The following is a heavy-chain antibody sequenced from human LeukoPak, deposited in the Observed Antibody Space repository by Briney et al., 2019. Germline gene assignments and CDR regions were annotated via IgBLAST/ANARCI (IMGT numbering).Heavy chain of an antibody. CDR1: GGSFSGYS. D-gene: IGHD3-3*01. J-gene: IGHJ4*02. Sequence: PSETLSLTCGVHGGSFSGYSWTWIRQPPGKGLEWIGEIHHSGSTNYTPSLKSRLTLSVDTSKNQFSLKLSSVTAADTAVYYCARVYYDFWSGYPYFDYWGQGTLVTVSS. V-gene: IGHV4-34*01. CDR2: IHHSGST. CDR3: ARVYYDFWSGYPYFDY.